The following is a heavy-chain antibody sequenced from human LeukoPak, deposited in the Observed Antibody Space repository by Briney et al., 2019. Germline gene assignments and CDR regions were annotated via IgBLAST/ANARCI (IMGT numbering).Heavy chain of an antibody. V-gene: IGHV4-39*07. CDR1: GGSISSSSYY. CDR3: ARDENGYVWGSFRA. J-gene: IGHJ5*02. CDR2: IYYSGST. Sequence: ASETLSLTCTVSGGSISSSSYYWGWIRQPPGKGLEWIGNIYYSGSTYYNPSLESRFTMSLDTSKNQFSLKLSSVTAADTAVYYCARDENGYVWGSFRAWGQGTLVTVSS. D-gene: IGHD3-16*02.